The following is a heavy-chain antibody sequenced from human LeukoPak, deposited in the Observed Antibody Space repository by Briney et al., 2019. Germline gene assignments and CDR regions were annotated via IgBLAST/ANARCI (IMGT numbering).Heavy chain of an antibody. Sequence: GGSLRLSCAASGFTFDDYGMSWVRQAPGKGLEWVSGINWNGGSTGYADSVKGRFTISRDNAKDSPYLHMNSLRAEDTALYYCARSVAASRDYWGQGTLATVSS. V-gene: IGHV3-20*04. J-gene: IGHJ4*02. CDR2: INWNGGST. CDR1: GFTFDDYG. D-gene: IGHD2-15*01. CDR3: ARSVAASRDY.